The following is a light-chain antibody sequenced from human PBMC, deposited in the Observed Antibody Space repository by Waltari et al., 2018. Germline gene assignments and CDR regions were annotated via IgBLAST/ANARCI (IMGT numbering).Light chain of an antibody. CDR3: QQYYSLPWT. CDR1: QSVLYSSNNKNH. V-gene: IGKV4-1*01. Sequence: DIVMTQSPDSLAVSLGERATINCKSSQSVLYSSNNKNHLAWYQQKPGQPPKLLVYWASTRVSGVPDRFSGSGSGTDFTLTISSLQAEDVAVYYCQQYYSLPWTFGQGTKVEIK. CDR2: WAS. J-gene: IGKJ1*01.